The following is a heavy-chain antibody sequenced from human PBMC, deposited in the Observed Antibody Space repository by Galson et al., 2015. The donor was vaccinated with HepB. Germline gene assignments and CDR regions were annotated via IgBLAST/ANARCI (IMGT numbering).Heavy chain of an antibody. CDR2: IDYAGSKK. J-gene: IGHJ4*02. V-gene: IGHV3-30*02. D-gene: IGHD3-10*01. CDR1: GLRFSTYG. Sequence: SLRLSCAASGLRFSTYGLHWVRQAPGLGPECVAFIDYAGSKKYYADSVRGRFTISRDNSKNTLYLQVDNLRPEDKAVYYCAKDPYYYGSGSYSFDFWGQGTLVTVSS. CDR3: AKDPYYYGSGSYSFDF.